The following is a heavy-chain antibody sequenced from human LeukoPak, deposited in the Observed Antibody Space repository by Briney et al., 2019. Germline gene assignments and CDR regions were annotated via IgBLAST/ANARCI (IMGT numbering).Heavy chain of an antibody. CDR1: GGTFSSYA. CDR3: AREAGGAALHDYYYYGMDV. V-gene: IGHV1-69*13. J-gene: IGHJ6*02. CDR2: IIPIFGTA. D-gene: IGHD5-24*01. Sequence: ASVKVSCKASGGTFSSYAISWVRQAPGQGLEWMGGIIPIFGTANYAQKFQGRVTITADESTSTAYMELSSLRSEDTAVYYCAREAGGAALHDYYYYGMDVWGQGTTVTVSS.